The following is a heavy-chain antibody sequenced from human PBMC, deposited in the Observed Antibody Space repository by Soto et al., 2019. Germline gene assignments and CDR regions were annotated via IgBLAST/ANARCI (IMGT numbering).Heavy chain of an antibody. D-gene: IGHD5-12*01. V-gene: IGHV1-69*12. CDR3: ASSVAKYYYYGMDV. Sequence: QVQLVQSGAEVKKPGSSVKVSCKASGGTFSSYAISWVRQAPGQGLEWMGGIIPIFGTANYAQKCKGKVTITADESTRTAYMEMSSLRSEDTAVYYCASSVAKYYYYGMDVWGQGTTVTVSS. CDR1: GGTFSSYA. J-gene: IGHJ6*02. CDR2: IIPIFGTA.